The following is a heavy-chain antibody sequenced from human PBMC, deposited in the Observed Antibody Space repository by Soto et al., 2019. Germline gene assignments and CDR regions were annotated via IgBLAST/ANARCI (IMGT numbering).Heavy chain of an antibody. CDR2: IFYSGST. CDR1: GGSISSYY. V-gene: IGHV4-59*01. D-gene: IGHD1-1*01. Sequence: SETLSLTCIVSGGSISSYYWGWIRQPPGKGLEWIGYIFYSGSTNYNPSLESRVTISVDTSKNQFSLKVRSVTAADTAVYYCARHYPIGDNRNYFDHWGQGTLVTVSS. CDR3: ARHYPIGDNRNYFDH. J-gene: IGHJ4*02.